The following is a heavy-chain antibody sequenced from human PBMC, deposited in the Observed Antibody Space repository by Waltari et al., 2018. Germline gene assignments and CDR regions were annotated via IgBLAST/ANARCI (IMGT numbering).Heavy chain of an antibody. V-gene: IGHV4-61*02. CDR3: ATLPYTSSWFGWDYYFDY. J-gene: IGHJ4*02. CDR2: IYTSEST. CDR1: GGSISSGSYY. D-gene: IGHD6-13*01. Sequence: QVQLQESGPGLVKPSQTLSLTCTVSGGSISSGSYYWSWIRQPAGKGLEWIGQIYTSESTNYNPSLKSRVTISVDTSKNQFSLNLSSVTAADTAVYYCATLPYTSSWFGWDYYFDYWGQGTLVTVSS.